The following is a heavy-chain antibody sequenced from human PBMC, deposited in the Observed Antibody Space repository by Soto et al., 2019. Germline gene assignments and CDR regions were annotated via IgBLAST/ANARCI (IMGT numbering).Heavy chain of an antibody. D-gene: IGHD6-13*01. Sequence: QVQLVQSGAEVKKPGSSVKVSCKASGGTFSSYTISWVRQAPGQGLEWMGRIIPILGIANYAQKFQGRVTITAEKSTSTAYMELSSLRSEDTAVYYCARDPRAAPALFQHRGQGTLVTVSA. CDR1: GGTFSSYT. J-gene: IGHJ1*01. CDR2: IIPILGIA. V-gene: IGHV1-69*08. CDR3: ARDPRAAPALFQH.